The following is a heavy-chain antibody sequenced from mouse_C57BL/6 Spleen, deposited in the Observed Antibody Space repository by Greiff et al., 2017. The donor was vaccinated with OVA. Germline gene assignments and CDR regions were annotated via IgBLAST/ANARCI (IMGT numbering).Heavy chain of an antibody. V-gene: IGHV6-3*01. CDR1: GFTFSNYW. D-gene: IGHD2-4*01. J-gene: IGHJ1*03. CDR3: TGQSDLYWYFDV. Sequence: EVKVEESGGGLVQPGGSMKLSCVASGFTFSNYWMNWVRQSPEKGLEWVAQIRLKSDNYATHYAESVKGRFTISRDDSKSSVYLQMNNLRAEDTGIYYCTGQSDLYWYFDVWGTGTTVTVSS. CDR2: IRLKSDNYAT.